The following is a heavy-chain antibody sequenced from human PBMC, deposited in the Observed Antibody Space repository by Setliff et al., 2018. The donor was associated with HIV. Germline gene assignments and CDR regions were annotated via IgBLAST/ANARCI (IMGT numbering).Heavy chain of an antibody. D-gene: IGHD2-21*01. V-gene: IGHV3-48*01. CDR3: ARETGQFLL. J-gene: IGHJ4*02. CDR2: ISSSTGRAI. Sequence: GGSLRLSCAASGFTFSNYDMNWVRQAPGRGLEWVAHISSSTGRAIYYADSVKGRFTISRDVSRNILYLQMHDLSAEDSALYYCARETGQFLLWGPGTPVTVSS. CDR1: GFTFSNYD.